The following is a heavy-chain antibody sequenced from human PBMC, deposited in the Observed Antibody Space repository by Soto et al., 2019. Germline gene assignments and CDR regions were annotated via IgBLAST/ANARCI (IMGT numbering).Heavy chain of an antibody. CDR1: GFTFSSYA. V-gene: IGHV3-23*01. CDR2: IGASGVST. D-gene: IGHD3-10*01. Sequence: PGGSLRLSCAASGFTFSSYAMSWVRQAPGKGLEWVSVIGASGVSTYYADSVKGRFTISRDTSKNTLYLQMNSLRAEDTAVYYCVKGGQSYDYWGQGTLVTVSS. CDR3: VKGGQSYDY. J-gene: IGHJ4*02.